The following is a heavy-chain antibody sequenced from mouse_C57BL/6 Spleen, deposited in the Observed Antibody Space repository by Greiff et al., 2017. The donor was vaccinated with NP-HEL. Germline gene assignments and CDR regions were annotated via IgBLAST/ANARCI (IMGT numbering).Heavy chain of an antibody. V-gene: IGHV1-18*01. Sequence: VQLKESGPELVKPGASVKIPCKASGYTFTDYNMDWVKQSHGKSLEWIGDINPNNGGTIYNQKFKGKATLTVDKSSSTAYMELRSLTSEDTAVYYCARPSGYYEGVDYWGQGTSVTVSS. CDR3: ARPSGYYEGVDY. CDR2: INPNNGGT. J-gene: IGHJ4*01. D-gene: IGHD2-3*01. CDR1: GYTFTDYN.